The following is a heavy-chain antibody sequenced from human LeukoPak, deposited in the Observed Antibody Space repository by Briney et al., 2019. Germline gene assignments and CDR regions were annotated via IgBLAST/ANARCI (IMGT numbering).Heavy chain of an antibody. D-gene: IGHD3-3*01. CDR1: GYTFTGYY. V-gene: IGHV1-2*02. J-gene: IGHJ4*02. CDR2: INPNSGGT. CDR3: AGDLYDFWSGYYGPFDY. Sequence: ASVKVSCKASGYTFTGYYMHWVRQAPGQGLEWMGWINPNSGGTNYAQKFQGRVTMTRDTSISTAYMELSRLRSDDTAVYYCAGDLYDFWSGYYGPFDYWGQGTLVTVSS.